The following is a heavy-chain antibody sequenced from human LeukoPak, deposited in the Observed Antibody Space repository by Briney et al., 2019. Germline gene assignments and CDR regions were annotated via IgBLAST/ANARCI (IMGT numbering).Heavy chain of an antibody. J-gene: IGHJ4*02. CDR2: ISSSSSTI. D-gene: IGHD2-8*01. CDR1: GSTFSSYS. V-gene: IGHV3-48*02. CDR3: AREAEDCTNGVCHTPFDY. Sequence: QTGGSLILSCAASGSTFSSYSMNWVRQAPGKGLEWVSYISSSSSTIYYADSVKGRFTISRDNAKNSLYLQMNSLRDEDTAVYYCAREAEDCTNGVCHTPFDYWGQGTLVTVSS.